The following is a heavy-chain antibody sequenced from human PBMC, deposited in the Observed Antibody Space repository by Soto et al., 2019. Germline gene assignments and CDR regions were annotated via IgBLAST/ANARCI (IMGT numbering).Heavy chain of an antibody. J-gene: IGHJ5*02. V-gene: IGHV1-18*01. D-gene: IGHD2-2*01. CDR1: GYTFSNYG. CDR3: ARVVPGAEAWFGP. CDR2: ISLYSDGT. Sequence: ASGKVSCKPSGYTFSNYGITWVRQAPGQPLEWLGWISLYSDGTNYAQKFQGRVSMTTDTSTTTAYMELRSLRSDDTAVYYCARVVPGAEAWFGPWGQGTLVTVSS.